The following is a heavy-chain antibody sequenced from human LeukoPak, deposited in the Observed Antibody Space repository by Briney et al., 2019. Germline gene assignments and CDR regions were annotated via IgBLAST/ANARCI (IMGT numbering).Heavy chain of an antibody. J-gene: IGHJ4*02. V-gene: IGHV4-4*02. Sequence: SETLSLTCAVSGGSISSSNWWSWVRQPPGKGLEWIGEIYHSGSTNYNPSLKSRVTISVDKSKNQFSLKLSSVTAADTAVYYCVSREPSEPTALDYWGQGTLVTVSS. CDR1: GGSISSSNW. D-gene: IGHD1-14*01. CDR2: IYHSGST. CDR3: VSREPSEPTALDY.